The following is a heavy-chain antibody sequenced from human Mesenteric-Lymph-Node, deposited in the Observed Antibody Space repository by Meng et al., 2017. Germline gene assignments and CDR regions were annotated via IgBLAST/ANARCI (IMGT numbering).Heavy chain of an antibody. J-gene: IGHJ3*02. CDR2: ISAYNGNT. V-gene: IGHV1-18*01. Sequence: ASVKVSCKASGYTFTSYGISWVRQAPGQGLEWMGWISAYNGNTNYAQKLQGRVTMTTDTSTSTAYMELRSLRSDDTAVYYCARSSTPITMIVVVTPYAFDIWGQGTMVTVS. CDR3: ARSSTPITMIVVVTPYAFDI. CDR1: GYTFTSYG. D-gene: IGHD3-22*01.